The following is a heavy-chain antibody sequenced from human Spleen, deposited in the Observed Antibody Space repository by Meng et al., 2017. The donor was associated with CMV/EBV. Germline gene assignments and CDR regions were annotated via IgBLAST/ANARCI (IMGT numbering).Heavy chain of an antibody. CDR2: MYYGGRT. J-gene: IGHJ4*02. D-gene: IGHD1-14*01. CDR3: ARTLYVCTSITCYPKGGFDY. CDR1: GGSISSDNYY. Sequence: GSLRLSCTVSGGSISSDNYYWGWIRQPPGKGLEWIGSMYYGGRTNYNPSLKSRVTISADTSKNQFSLKLSSVTAAETAVYYCARTLYVCTSITCYPKGGFDYWGQGTLVTVSS. V-gene: IGHV4-39*07.